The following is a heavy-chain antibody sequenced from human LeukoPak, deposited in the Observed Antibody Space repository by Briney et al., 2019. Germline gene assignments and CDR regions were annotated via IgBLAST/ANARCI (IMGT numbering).Heavy chain of an antibody. CDR2: IYSGGAI. CDR1: GFAVGSNY. J-gene: IGHJ6*02. V-gene: IGHV3-53*01. CDR3: ARELVVVVAAIPYPEYYYYGMDV. Sequence: PGGSLRLSCVASGFAVGSNYMSWVRQAPGKGLEWVSLIYSGGAIRYADSVKGRFTISRDSAKNSLYLQMNSLRAEDTAVYYCARELVVVVAAIPYPEYYYYGMDVWGQGTTVTVSS. D-gene: IGHD2-15*01.